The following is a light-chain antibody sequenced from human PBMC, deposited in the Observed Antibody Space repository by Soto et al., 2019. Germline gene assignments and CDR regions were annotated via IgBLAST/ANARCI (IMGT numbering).Light chain of an antibody. J-gene: IGKJ1*01. Sequence: DVRMTQSPSSLSASVGDRVTITCQASQDISNYLNWYQQKPGKAPKLLIYDASNLETGVPSRFSGSGSGTDFTLTISSLQPEDFATYYCQQSYSTPWTFGQGTKVDIK. CDR1: QDISNY. V-gene: IGKV1-39*01. CDR2: DAS. CDR3: QQSYSTPWT.